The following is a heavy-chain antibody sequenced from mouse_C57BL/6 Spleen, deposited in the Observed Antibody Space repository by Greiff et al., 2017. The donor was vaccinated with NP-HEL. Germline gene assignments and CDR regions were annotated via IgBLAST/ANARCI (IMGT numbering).Heavy chain of an antibody. CDR3: ARRGDWYFDV. CDR1: GYSITSGYY. CDR2: ISYDGSN. Sequence: DVQLQESGPGLVKPSQSLSLTCSVTGYSITSGYYWNWIRQFPGNKLEWMGYISYDGSNNYNPSLKNRISITRDTSKNQFFLKLNSVTTEDTATYYCARRGDWYFDVWGTGTTVTVSS. J-gene: IGHJ1*03. V-gene: IGHV3-6*01.